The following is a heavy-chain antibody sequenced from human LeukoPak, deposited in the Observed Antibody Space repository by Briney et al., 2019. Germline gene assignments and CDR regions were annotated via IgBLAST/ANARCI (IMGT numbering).Heavy chain of an antibody. J-gene: IGHJ4*02. CDR2: IIPILGIE. CDR3: ARDFRSCSSTSCYAGFY. D-gene: IGHD2-2*01. Sequence: SVKVSCKSSGGTFSIYAISWVRQAPGQGLEWMGRIIPILGIENHAQKFQGRVTITADKSTSTAYMELSSLRSEDTAVYYCARDFRSCSSTSCYAGFYWGQGTLVTVSS. V-gene: IGHV1-69*04. CDR1: GGTFSIYA.